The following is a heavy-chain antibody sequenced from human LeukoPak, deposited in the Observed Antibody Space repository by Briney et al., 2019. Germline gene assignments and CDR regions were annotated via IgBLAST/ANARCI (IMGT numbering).Heavy chain of an antibody. V-gene: IGHV3-23*01. CDR1: GFTFSTSA. J-gene: IGHJ4*01. CDR2: ISNNGGTT. CDR3: AKIRWQLVPFEY. D-gene: IGHD6-13*01. Sequence: GGSLRLSCAASGFTFSTSAMSWVRQAPGKGLEWVSTISNNGGTTYYADSVKGRFTVSRDNSQNTLHLQMHSLRAEDTAVYYCAKIRWQLVPFEYWGHGTLVTVSS.